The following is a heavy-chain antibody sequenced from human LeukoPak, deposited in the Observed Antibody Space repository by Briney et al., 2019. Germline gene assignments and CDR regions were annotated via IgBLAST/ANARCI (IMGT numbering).Heavy chain of an antibody. Sequence: SETLSLTCTVSGGSISNYYWSWIRQPAGKGLEWIGRIYSSGTTIYNPSLKSRVTMSVDTSKNQFSLKLSSVTAADTAVYFCSSGSSGYDPWGQGTLVTVSS. CDR3: SSGSSGYDP. J-gene: IGHJ5*02. D-gene: IGHD5-12*01. V-gene: IGHV4-4*07. CDR2: IYSSGTT. CDR1: GGSISNYY.